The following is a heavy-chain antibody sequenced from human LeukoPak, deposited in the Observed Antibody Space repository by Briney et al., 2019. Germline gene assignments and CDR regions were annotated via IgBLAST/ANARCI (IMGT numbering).Heavy chain of an antibody. J-gene: IGHJ5*02. D-gene: IGHD1-26*01. Sequence: TGGSLRLPCAASGFIFSDYYMSRIRQAPGKGLEWVSFITNSGSTSHYADSVKGRFTISRDNAKNSLYLQMNSLRAEDTAVYYCARGSRGPSPWGQGTLVTVSS. CDR1: GFIFSDYY. CDR2: ITNSGSTS. CDR3: ARGSRGPSP. V-gene: IGHV3-11*01.